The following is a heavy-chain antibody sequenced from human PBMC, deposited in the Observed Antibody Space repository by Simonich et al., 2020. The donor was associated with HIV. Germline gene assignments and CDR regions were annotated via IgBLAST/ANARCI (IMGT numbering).Heavy chain of an antibody. J-gene: IGHJ5*02. CDR2: INHSGST. CDR3: TRGHRYSYGSNWFDP. CDR1: GGSFSGFY. Sequence: QVHLQQWGAGLLEPSETLSLTCAVYGGSFSGFYWSWIRQPPGKGLEWIGEINHSGSTNYTPSLKSRVTISVDTSKKQFSLKLSSMTAADTAVYYCTRGHRYSYGSNWFDPWGQGTLVTVSS. D-gene: IGHD5-18*01. V-gene: IGHV4-34*01.